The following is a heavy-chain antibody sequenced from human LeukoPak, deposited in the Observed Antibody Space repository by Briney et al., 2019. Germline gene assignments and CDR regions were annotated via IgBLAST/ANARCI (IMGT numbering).Heavy chain of an antibody. CDR3: AKDRVRLTTVVTPIDY. J-gene: IGHJ4*02. V-gene: IGHV3-23*01. D-gene: IGHD4-23*01. Sequence: PGGSLRLSCAASGFTFSDYYMSWIRQAPGKGLEWVSAISGSGGSTYYADSVKGRFTISRDNSKNTLYLQMNSLRAEDTAVYYCAKDRVRLTTVVTPIDYWGQGTLVTVSS. CDR2: ISGSGGST. CDR1: GFTFSDYY.